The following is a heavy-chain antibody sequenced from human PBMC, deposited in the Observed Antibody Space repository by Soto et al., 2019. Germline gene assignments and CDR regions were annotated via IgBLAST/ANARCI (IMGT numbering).Heavy chain of an antibody. V-gene: IGHV3-53*01. Sequence: GGSLRLSCAAFGFTVSSNYMTWVRLAPGKGLEWVSLVYSGGATHYAASVKGRFTISTHSSQNTVSLHMNSLRAEDTAVYYCVKHRGNPSGAFDICGQGTMVTVSS. CDR1: GFTVSSNY. J-gene: IGHJ3*02. CDR3: VKHRGNPSGAFDI. D-gene: IGHD3-10*01. CDR2: VYSGGAT.